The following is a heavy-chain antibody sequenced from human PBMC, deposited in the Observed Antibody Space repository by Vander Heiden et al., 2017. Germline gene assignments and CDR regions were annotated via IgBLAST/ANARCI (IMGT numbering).Heavy chain of an antibody. V-gene: IGHV3-33*01. CDR2: IWYDGSNK. CDR1: GFTFSSYG. Sequence: QVQLVESGGGVVQPGRSLRLPCGASGFTFSSYGMYWVRQDPGKGLEWVAAIWYDGSNKYYADSVKGRFTISRDNSKNTLYLQMNSLRAEDTAVYYCARDKEAVANYYFDYWGQGTLVTVSS. CDR3: ARDKEAVANYYFDY. J-gene: IGHJ4*02. D-gene: IGHD6-19*01.